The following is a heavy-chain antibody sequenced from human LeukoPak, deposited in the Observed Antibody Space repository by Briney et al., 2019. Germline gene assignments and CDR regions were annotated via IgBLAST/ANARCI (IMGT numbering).Heavy chain of an antibody. CDR2: INSDGSGA. Sequence: AGGSLRLSCAVSGFTFSGHWMFWVRQAPGKGLVWVSSINSDGSGASYMDSVKGRFTVSRDNARNSLYLQMNSLRAEDTAVYYCARDLGTGYWGQGTLVTVSS. D-gene: IGHD1-1*01. CDR3: ARDLGTGY. J-gene: IGHJ4*02. V-gene: IGHV3-74*01. CDR1: GFTFSGHW.